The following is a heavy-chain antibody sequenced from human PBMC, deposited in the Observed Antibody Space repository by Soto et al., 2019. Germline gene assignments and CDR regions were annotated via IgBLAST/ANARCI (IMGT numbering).Heavy chain of an antibody. CDR1: GGTFSSYA. J-gene: IGHJ6*02. CDR2: IIRIFDTA. CDR3: ARGKEYQLLANYYYGMDV. V-gene: IGHV1-69*01. D-gene: IGHD2-2*01. Sequence: QVQLVQSGAEVKKPGSSVKVSCKASGGTFSSYAISWVRQAPGQGLEWMGGIIRIFDTANYAQKFQGRVTITADESTSTAYMELSSLTSEATAVYYCARGKEYQLLANYYYGMDVWGQGTTVTVSS.